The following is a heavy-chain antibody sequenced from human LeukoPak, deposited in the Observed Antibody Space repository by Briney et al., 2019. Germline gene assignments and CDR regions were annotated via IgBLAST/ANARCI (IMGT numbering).Heavy chain of an antibody. V-gene: IGHV1-69*05. D-gene: IGHD4-23*01. CDR1: GGTFSSYA. CDR2: IIPIFGTA. Sequence: GASVKVSCKASGGTFSSYAISWVRQAPGQGLEWMGGIIPIFGTANYAQKFQGRVTITTDESTSTAYMELSSLRSEDTAVYYCASSVVHRGGAFDIRGQGTMVTVSS. CDR3: ASSVVHRGGAFDI. J-gene: IGHJ3*02.